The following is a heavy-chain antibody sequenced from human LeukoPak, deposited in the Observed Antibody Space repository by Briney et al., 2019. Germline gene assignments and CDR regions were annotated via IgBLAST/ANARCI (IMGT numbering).Heavy chain of an antibody. CDR3: ARRRDGYNWVFFDY. Sequence: SETLSLTCTVSGGSISSSSYYWGWLRQPPGKGLEWIGSIYYSGSTYYNPSLKSRVTISVDTSKTQFSLKLSSVTAADTAVYYCARRRDGYNWVFFDYWGQGTLVTVSS. V-gene: IGHV4-39*07. D-gene: IGHD5-24*01. CDR1: GGSISSSSYY. CDR2: IYYSGST. J-gene: IGHJ4*02.